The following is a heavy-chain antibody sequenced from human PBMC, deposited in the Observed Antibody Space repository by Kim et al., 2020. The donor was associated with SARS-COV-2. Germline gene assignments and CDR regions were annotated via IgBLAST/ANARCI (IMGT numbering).Heavy chain of an antibody. D-gene: IGHD3-3*01. Sequence: SVKGRFSISRDNAKNSLYLQMNSLRAEDTAVYYCASGMYYDFWSGPRMDVWGQGTTVTVSS. CDR3: ASGMYYDFWSGPRMDV. V-gene: IGHV3-11*03. J-gene: IGHJ6*02.